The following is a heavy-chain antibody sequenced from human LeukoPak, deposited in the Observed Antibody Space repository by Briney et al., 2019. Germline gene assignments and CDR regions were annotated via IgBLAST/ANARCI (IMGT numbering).Heavy chain of an antibody. CDR1: GFTFSSYW. J-gene: IGHJ5*02. D-gene: IGHD2-15*01. CDR2: INSDGSST. V-gene: IGHV3-74*01. CDR3: ARGPRWYCSGGSCYSWFDP. Sequence: GGSLRLSCAASGFTFSSYWMHWVRQAPGKGLVWVSRINSDGSSTSYADSAKGRFTISRDNAKNTLYLQMNSLRAEDTAVYYCARGPRWYCSGGSCYSWFDPWGQGTLVTVSS.